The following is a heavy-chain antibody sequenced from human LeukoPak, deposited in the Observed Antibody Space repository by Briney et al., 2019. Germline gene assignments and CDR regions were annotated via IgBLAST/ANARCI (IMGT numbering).Heavy chain of an antibody. CDR1: GFTVSSNS. CDR2: IKQDGSEK. J-gene: IGHJ4*02. D-gene: IGHD3-3*01. Sequence: GGSLRLSCTVSGFTVSSNSMSWVRQAPGKGLEWVANIKQDGSEKYYVDSVKGRFTISRDNAKNSLYLQMNSLRAEDTAVYYCARDHDFWSGYSALYWGQGTLVTVSS. V-gene: IGHV3-7*01. CDR3: ARDHDFWSGYSALY.